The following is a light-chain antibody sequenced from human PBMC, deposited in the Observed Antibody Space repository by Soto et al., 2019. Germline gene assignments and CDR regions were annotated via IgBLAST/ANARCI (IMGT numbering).Light chain of an antibody. J-gene: IGLJ2*01. CDR3: SSYTSSSTVI. Sequence: QSVLTQPASVSGSPGQSITISCTGTSSDVGGYIYVSWYQQHPGKAPKLMIYGVSNRPSGVSNRFSASKSGNTASLIISGLQAEDEADYYCSSYTSSSTVIFGGGTKVTVL. V-gene: IGLV2-14*01. CDR2: GVS. CDR1: SSDVGGYIY.